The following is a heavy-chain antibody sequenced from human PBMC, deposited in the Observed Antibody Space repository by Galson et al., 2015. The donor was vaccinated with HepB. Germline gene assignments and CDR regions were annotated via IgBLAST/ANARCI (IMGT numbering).Heavy chain of an antibody. CDR2: TYYRSKWYN. CDR3: AREEEQQLADWLDY. D-gene: IGHD6-13*01. CDR1: GDSVSSNSAA. J-gene: IGHJ4*02. V-gene: IGHV6-1*01. Sequence: CAISGDSVSSNSAARNWIRQSPSRGLEWLGGTYYRSKWYNDYAVSVKSRITINPDTSKNQFSLQLNSVTPEDTAVYYCAREEEQQLADWLDYWGQGTLVTVSS.